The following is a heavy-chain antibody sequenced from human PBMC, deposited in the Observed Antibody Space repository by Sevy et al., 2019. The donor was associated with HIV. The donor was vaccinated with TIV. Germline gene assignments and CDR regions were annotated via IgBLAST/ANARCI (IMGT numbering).Heavy chain of an antibody. CDR1: GFTFSNAW. J-gene: IGHJ3*02. CDR3: TTVAQFTAFDI. V-gene: IGHV3-15*01. CDR2: IKSKTDGGTT. Sequence: GGSLRLSCAASGFTFSNAWMSWVRQAPGKGLEWVGRIKSKTDGGTTDYAASVEGRFTISRDDSKNTLYLQMNSLKTEDTAVYYCTTVAQFTAFDIWGQGTMVTVSS.